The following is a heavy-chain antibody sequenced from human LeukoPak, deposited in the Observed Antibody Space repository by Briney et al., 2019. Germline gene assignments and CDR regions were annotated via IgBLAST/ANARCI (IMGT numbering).Heavy chain of an antibody. Sequence: PGGSLRLSCAASGFTFSSYAMFWVRQAPGEGLEWVSSISAGGSSTSYADSVKGRFTISRDNSKNTLYLQMNSLRAEDTAAYYCAKPSAISGSYYFDYWGQGPWSPSPQ. CDR2: ISAGGSST. CDR3: AKPSAISGSYYFDY. CDR1: GFTFSSYA. J-gene: IGHJ4*02. V-gene: IGHV3-23*01. D-gene: IGHD1-26*01.